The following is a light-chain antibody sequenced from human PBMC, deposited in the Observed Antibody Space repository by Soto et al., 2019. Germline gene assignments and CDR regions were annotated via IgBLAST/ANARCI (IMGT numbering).Light chain of an antibody. CDR1: NIGTKR. J-gene: IGLJ2*01. V-gene: IGLV3-21*02. Sequence: SYELTQPPSVSVAPGQTATITCGGSNIGTKRVHWYQQKPGQAPVLVVYDDSDRPSGIPERFSGSNSGVTATLTISRVEAGDEADYYCQVWDNSSDHVVFGGGTKLTVL. CDR2: DDS. CDR3: QVWDNSSDHVV.